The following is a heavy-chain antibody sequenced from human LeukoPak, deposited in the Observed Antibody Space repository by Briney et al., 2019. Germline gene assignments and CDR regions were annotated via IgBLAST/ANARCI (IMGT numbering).Heavy chain of an antibody. Sequence: SETLSLTCAVSGGSISSSNWWSWVRQPPGKGLEWIGEIYHSGSANYNPSLKSRVTISVDKSKNQFSLKLSSVTAADTAVYYCASLKLELDAFDIWGQGTMVTVSS. CDR1: GGSISSSNW. CDR3: ASLKLELDAFDI. J-gene: IGHJ3*02. CDR2: IYHSGSA. V-gene: IGHV4-4*02. D-gene: IGHD1-7*01.